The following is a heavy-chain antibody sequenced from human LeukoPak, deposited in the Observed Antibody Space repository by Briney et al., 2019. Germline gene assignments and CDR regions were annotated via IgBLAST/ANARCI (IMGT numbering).Heavy chain of an antibody. CDR3: ATLVLGYCTNGVCLYNWFDP. CDR1: GGSFSGYY. CDR2: INHSGST. V-gene: IGHV4-34*01. J-gene: IGHJ5*02. D-gene: IGHD2-8*01. Sequence: NPSETLSLTCAVYGGSFSGYYWSWIRQPPGKGLEWIGEINHSGSTNYNPSLKSRVTISVDTSKNQFSLKLSSVTAADTAVYYRATLVLGYCTNGVCLYNWFDPWGQGTLVTVST.